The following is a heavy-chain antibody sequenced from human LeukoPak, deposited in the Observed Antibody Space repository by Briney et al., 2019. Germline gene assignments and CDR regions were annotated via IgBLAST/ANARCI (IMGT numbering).Heavy chain of an antibody. J-gene: IGHJ6*02. V-gene: IGHV1-18*01. CDR3: ARDTVTTYYYGMDV. CDR1: GYTFTNYV. D-gene: IGHD4-11*01. Sequence: ASVKASCKASGYTFTNYVISWVRRAPAQGLEWMGWISAYNGNTNYAQKLQGRVTMTTDTSTSTAYMELRSLRSDDTAVYYCARDTVTTYYYGMDVWGQGTTVTVSS. CDR2: ISAYNGNT.